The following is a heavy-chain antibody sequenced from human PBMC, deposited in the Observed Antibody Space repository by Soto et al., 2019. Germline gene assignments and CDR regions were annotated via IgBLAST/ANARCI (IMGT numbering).Heavy chain of an antibody. D-gene: IGHD2-21*02. V-gene: IGHV2-5*02. Sequence: QITLKESGPSLVKPTQTLTLTCTFSGFSLSTGGVGVGWIHQPPGKALEWLALIYWDDDKRYSPSLRSRLTVTKDTPKNQVVLTMTNMDPVDTATYYCAHSRCGGDCLQSYSSHYYYGMDVWGQGTTVTVSS. CDR3: AHSRCGGDCLQSYSSHYYYGMDV. CDR2: IYWDDDK. CDR1: GFSLSTGGVG. J-gene: IGHJ6*02.